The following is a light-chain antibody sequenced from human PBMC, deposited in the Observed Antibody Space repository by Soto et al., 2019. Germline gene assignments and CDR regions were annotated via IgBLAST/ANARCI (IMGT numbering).Light chain of an antibody. CDR3: QQYGSSPPT. V-gene: IGKV3-20*01. CDR1: QSFSSSY. Sequence: EIVLTQAPGTLSLSPGERATLSCRASQSFSSSYLAWYQQKPGQAPRLLIYGASSRATGIPDRFSGSGSGTDFTLTISRLEPEDFVVYCCQQYGSSPPTFGQGTKVEIK. J-gene: IGKJ1*01. CDR2: GAS.